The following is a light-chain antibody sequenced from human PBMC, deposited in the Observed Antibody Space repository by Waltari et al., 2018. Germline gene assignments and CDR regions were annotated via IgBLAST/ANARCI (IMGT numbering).Light chain of an antibody. J-gene: IGKJ2*01. CDR2: GGS. V-gene: IGKV3-15*01. CDR3: QQYNNWPYT. CDR1: ESVGNN. Sequence: IVMTQSPATLSVSPGRRATLSCRASESVGNNFAWYQQKPGQAPRLLINGGSSRATGIPARFSASGSRTEFVLTISSLQSEDSAVYYCQQYNNWPYTFGQGTKLEIK.